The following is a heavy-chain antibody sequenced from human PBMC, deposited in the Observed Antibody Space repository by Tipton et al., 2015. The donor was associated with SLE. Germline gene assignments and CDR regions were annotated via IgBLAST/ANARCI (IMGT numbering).Heavy chain of an antibody. CDR3: ARGYNHHDAFDI. J-gene: IGHJ3*02. D-gene: IGHD5-24*01. CDR1: GYSISDTYY. CDR2: ISHSGTI. V-gene: IGHV4-38-2*01. Sequence: TLSLSCAVSGYSISDTYYWGWIRQPPGKGLEWIGSISHSGTINYNPSLKSRVTISVDTSKNQFSLKLTSVTAADTAMYYCARGYNHHDAFDIWGQGTMVTVSS.